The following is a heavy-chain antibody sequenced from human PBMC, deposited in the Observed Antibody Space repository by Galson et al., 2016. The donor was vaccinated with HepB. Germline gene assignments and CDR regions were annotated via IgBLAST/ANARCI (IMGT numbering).Heavy chain of an antibody. CDR1: GFTPSSYA. V-gene: IGHV3-30-3*01. Sequence: SLRLSCAASGFTPSSYAMHWVRQAPGKGLEWVATISYDGSEKYYADSVKGRFNISKDNSKNTLYLQMNSLGAEDMAVYYCARDNADGLVIFHACDMWGQGTMVTVSP. CDR2: ISYDGSEK. D-gene: IGHD2-21*01. J-gene: IGHJ3*02. CDR3: ARDNADGLVIFHACDM.